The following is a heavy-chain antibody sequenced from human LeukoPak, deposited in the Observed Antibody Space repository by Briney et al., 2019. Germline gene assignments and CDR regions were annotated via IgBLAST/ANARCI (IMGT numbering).Heavy chain of an antibody. Sequence: SETLSLTCTVSGVSISSGDYYWSWIRQPPGKGLEWIGYIYYGGSTYYNPSLKSRVTISVDTSKNQFSLKLSSVTAADTAVYYCARETIMGYSYGFDYWGQGTLVTVSS. CDR1: GVSISSGDYY. V-gene: IGHV4-30-4*01. D-gene: IGHD5-18*01. CDR3: ARETIMGYSYGFDY. CDR2: IYYGGST. J-gene: IGHJ4*02.